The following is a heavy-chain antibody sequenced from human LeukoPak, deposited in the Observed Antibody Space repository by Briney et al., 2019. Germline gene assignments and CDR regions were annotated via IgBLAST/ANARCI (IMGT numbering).Heavy chain of an antibody. CDR1: GYTFTSYY. D-gene: IGHD3-22*01. V-gene: IGHV1-46*01. CDR2: INPSGGST. Sequence: GASVKVSCKASGYTFTSYYMHWVRQAPGQGLEWMGIINPSGGSTSYAQKFQGRVTMTRDTSTSTVYMELSSLRSEDTAVYYCARDLRDFIKTDSSPWSGMDVWGHGTTVTVSS. J-gene: IGHJ6*02. CDR3: ARDLRDFIKTDSSPWSGMDV.